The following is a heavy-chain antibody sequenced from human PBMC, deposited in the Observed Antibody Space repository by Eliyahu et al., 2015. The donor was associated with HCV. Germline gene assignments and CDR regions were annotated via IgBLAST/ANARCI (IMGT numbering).Heavy chain of an antibody. J-gene: IGHJ4*02. CDR2: IFHSGIT. CDR3: ATVAGGCASSSCYFGD. CDR1: XGXXSSSYW. Sequence: QVQLQESGPGLVKPSGNLSLTCAVSXGXXSSSYWGNWVRQPPGKGLEWIGEIFHSGITNYISSLKSRVTISVDKSKNQFSLKLDSVTAADTAVYYCATVAGGCASSSCYFGDWGQGTLVTVSS. V-gene: IGHV4-4*02. D-gene: IGHD3-16*01.